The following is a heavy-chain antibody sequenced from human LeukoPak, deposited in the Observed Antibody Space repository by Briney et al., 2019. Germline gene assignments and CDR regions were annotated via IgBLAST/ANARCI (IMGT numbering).Heavy chain of an antibody. CDR2: IYYSGST. V-gene: IGHV4-31*03. J-gene: IGHJ4*02. CDR3: ARVRYDSSVENFDY. Sequence: SQTLSLTCTVSGGSISSGVYYWSWIRQHPGKGLEWIGYIYYSGSTYYNPSLKSRVTISVDTSKNQFSLKLSSVTAADTAVYYCARVRYDSSVENFDYWGQGTLVTVSS. CDR1: GGSISSGVYY. D-gene: IGHD3-22*01.